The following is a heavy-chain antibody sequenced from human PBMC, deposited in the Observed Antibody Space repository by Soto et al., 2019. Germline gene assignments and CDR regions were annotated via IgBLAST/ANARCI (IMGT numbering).Heavy chain of an antibody. CDR2: ISGSGGST. Sequence: GGSLRLSCAASGFTFSSYAMSWVRQAPGKGLEWVSAISGSGGSTYYADSVKGRFTISRDNSKNTLYLQMNSLRAEDTAVYYCANRDYGGNSELGYWGQGTLVTVSS. D-gene: IGHD4-17*01. CDR3: ANRDYGGNSELGY. CDR1: GFTFSSYA. V-gene: IGHV3-23*01. J-gene: IGHJ4*02.